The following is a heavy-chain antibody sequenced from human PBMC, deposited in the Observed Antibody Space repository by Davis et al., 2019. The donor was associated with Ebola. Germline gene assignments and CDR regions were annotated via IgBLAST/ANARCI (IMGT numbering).Heavy chain of an antibody. D-gene: IGHD1-26*01. CDR2: FPGSGGGP. CDR1: GFTFSTNY. Sequence: PGGSLRLSCAASGFTFSTNYMSWVRQAPWKGLEWVSTFPGSGGGPSYADSVKGRFTFSRDNSQSTLYLHMNSLRVEDTAIYYCAKHYSGSYCQDSWGHGTLVTVSS. V-gene: IGHV3-23*01. CDR3: AKHYSGSYCQDS. J-gene: IGHJ5*01.